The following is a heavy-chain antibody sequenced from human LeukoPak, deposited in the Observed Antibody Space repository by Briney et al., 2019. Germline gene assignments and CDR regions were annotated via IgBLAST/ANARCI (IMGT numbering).Heavy chain of an antibody. D-gene: IGHD3-22*01. CDR1: GFTFSNYA. J-gene: IGHJ4*02. CDR2: IPGGSSGTT. V-gene: IGHV3-23*01. CDR3: ARLSYDSTGYFV. Sequence: GGSLRLSCAASGFTFSNYAMSWVRQAPGKGLEWVSAIPGGSSGTTLYADSVKGRFTISRDNFRNTVYLQLNSLSAEDTAVYYCARLSYDSTGYFVWGQGTLVTVSS.